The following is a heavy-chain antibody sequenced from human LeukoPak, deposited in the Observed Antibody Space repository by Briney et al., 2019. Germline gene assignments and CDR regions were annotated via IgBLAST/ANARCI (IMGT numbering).Heavy chain of an antibody. Sequence: PSETLSLTCSVSGSSISSYYWSWVRQPAGKGLEWIGRIYTSGSTNYNPSLKSRVTISVDTSKNQFSLKLSSVTAADTAVYYCARESIVVVPAAINYWGQGTLVTVSS. V-gene: IGHV4-4*07. D-gene: IGHD2-2*01. J-gene: IGHJ4*02. CDR3: ARESIVVVPAAINY. CDR2: IYTSGST. CDR1: GSSISSYY.